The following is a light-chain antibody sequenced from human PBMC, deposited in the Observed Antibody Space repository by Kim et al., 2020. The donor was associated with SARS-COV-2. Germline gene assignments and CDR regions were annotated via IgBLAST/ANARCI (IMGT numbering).Light chain of an antibody. V-gene: IGLV2-14*03. CDR3: SSFTSSTTLI. CDR2: DVT. J-gene: IGLJ2*01. CDR1: SRDVGGYNY. Sequence: GQSITSSCTGTSRDVGGYNYVSWYQQHPGKAPKLMIYDVTKRPSGISNRFSGSKSGNAASLTISGLQAEDEADYYCSSFTSSTTLIFGGGTKVTVL.